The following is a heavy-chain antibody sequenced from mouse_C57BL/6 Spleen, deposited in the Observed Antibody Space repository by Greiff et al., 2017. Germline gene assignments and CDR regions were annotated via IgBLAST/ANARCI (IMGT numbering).Heavy chain of an antibody. CDR3: ARGESYGYDKGDGYDMDD. D-gene: IGHD2-2*01. CDR2: IYPGSGST. CDR1: GYTFTSYW. V-gene: IGHV1-55*01. Sequence: QVQLQQPGAELVKPGASVKMSCKASGYTFTSYWITWVKQRPGKGLEWIGDIYPGSGSTNYNEKFKSKATLTVDTSSSTAYMQLSSLTSEASAVXYCARGESYGYDKGDGYDMDDWGQGTTVTVSS. J-gene: IGHJ4*01.